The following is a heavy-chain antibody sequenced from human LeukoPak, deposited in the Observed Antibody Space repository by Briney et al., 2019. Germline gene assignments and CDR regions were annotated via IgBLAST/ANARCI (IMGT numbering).Heavy chain of an antibody. D-gene: IGHD2-15*01. CDR1: GGSISSY. CDR3: ARGSGTRYHSFDF. J-gene: IGHJ4*02. Sequence: SETLSLTCTVSGGSISSYWNWIRQPPGKGLEWIGYIHDSGYTGYNPSLKSRVTISLDTSKNQLSLTLTSVTAADTALYYCARGSGTRYHSFDFWGQGTLVTVSS. V-gene: IGHV4-59*01. CDR2: IHDSGYT.